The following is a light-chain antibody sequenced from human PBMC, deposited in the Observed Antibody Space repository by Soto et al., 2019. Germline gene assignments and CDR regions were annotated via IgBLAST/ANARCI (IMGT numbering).Light chain of an antibody. CDR3: QQYDSYSWT. J-gene: IGKJ1*01. CDR2: DAS. Sequence: DTQMTQSPSTLSGSIGDRVTITCRASRSISNWVAWYQQQPGKAPKLLISDASTLERGVPSRFSGSGSGTEFTRTISSLQHDDFATYYCQQYDSYSWTFGQGTKVEIK. V-gene: IGKV1-5*01. CDR1: RSISNW.